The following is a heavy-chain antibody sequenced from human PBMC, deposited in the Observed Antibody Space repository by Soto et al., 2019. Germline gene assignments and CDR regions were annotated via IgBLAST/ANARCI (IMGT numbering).Heavy chain of an antibody. V-gene: IGHV1-2*02. Sequence: ASVKVSCKASGYTFTGYYVHWVRQAPGQGLEWMGWINPNNGGTVYAQKFRGRVTMTRDTSISTAYMDLSSLRFDDTAVYYCATTGNYGSGTSFRVDYWGQGTLVTVSS. J-gene: IGHJ4*02. CDR3: ATTGNYGSGTSFRVDY. CDR1: GYTFTGYY. D-gene: IGHD3-10*01. CDR2: INPNNGGT.